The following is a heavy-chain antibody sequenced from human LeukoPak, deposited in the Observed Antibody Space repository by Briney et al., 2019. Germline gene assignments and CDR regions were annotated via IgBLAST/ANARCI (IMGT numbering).Heavy chain of an antibody. J-gene: IGHJ5*02. CDR1: GFTFSSYA. CDR3: AKSRIPFGGYAFDP. Sequence: GGSLRLSCAASGFTFSSYAMSWVRQAPGKGLDWVSTISGSGGDTYYPDSVKGRFTISRDNSKNTLYLQMNSRRAEDTAVYYCAKSRIPFGGYAFDPWGQGTLVTVSS. V-gene: IGHV3-23*01. D-gene: IGHD4-23*01. CDR2: ISGSGGDT.